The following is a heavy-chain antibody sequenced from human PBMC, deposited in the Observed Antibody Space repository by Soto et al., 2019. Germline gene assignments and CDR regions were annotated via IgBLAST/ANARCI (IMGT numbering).Heavy chain of an antibody. V-gene: IGHV3-74*01. CDR3: ARDPRDSSGPY. CDR1: GFIFSNYW. CDR2: ISNDGSIT. J-gene: IGHJ4*02. D-gene: IGHD6-19*01. Sequence: GGSLRLSCEASGFIFSNYWMHWVRQTPGTGLVWVSRISNDGSITNYADSVKGRFTISRDNAKNTLYLQMNSLRAEDTAVYYCARDPRDSSGPYWGQGTLVTVSS.